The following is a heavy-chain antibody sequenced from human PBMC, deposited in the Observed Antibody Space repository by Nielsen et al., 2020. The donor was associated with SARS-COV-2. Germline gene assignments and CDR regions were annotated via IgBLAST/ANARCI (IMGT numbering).Heavy chain of an antibody. V-gene: IGHV3-11*03. CDR3: AKSGNCNGGICYSTEYFQD. J-gene: IGHJ1*01. D-gene: IGHD2-15*01. CDR2: ISASGSYT. Sequence: GESLKISCAAPGFTFSDSYMSWIRLAPGKGLEWISYISASGSYTNYADSLRGRFTISRDNAKNSLYLQMNSLRAEDTAMYYCAKSGNCNGGICYSTEYFQDWGQGTLVTVSS. CDR1: GFTFSDSY.